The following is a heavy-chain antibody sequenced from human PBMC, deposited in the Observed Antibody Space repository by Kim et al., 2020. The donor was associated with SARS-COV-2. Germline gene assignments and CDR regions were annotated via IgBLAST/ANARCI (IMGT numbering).Heavy chain of an antibody. J-gene: IGHJ6*02. V-gene: IGHV1-46*01. CDR3: ARGLDIVATIIRYGMDV. D-gene: IGHD5-12*01. Sequence: ASVKVSCKASGYTFTSYYMHWVRQAPGQGLEWMGIINPSGGSTSYAQKFQGRVTMTRDTSTSTVYMELSSLRSEDTAVYYCARGLDIVATIIRYGMDVWGQGTTVTVSS. CDR1: GYTFTSYY. CDR2: INPSGGST.